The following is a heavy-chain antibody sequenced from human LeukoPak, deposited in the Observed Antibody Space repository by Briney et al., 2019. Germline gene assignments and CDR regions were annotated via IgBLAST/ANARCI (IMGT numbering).Heavy chain of an antibody. J-gene: IGHJ4*02. CDR1: GVTISTFA. V-gene: IGHV3-64*01. CDR2: ISSNGGNT. CDR3: ARGEGCSGGNCFSNFFDY. D-gene: IGHD2-15*01. Sequence: PGGSLRLSCAASGVTISTFAMHWVRQAPGKGLEHVSSISSNGGNTYYARNVKGRFTISRDASQNTLYLQMASLRTEDMAVYYCARGEGCSGGNCFSNFFDYWGRGTLVTVSS.